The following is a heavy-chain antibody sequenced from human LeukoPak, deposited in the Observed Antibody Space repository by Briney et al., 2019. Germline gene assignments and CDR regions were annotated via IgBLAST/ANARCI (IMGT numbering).Heavy chain of an antibody. J-gene: IGHJ3*02. Sequence: GGSLRLSCAASGNYWMHWVRQAPGKGLVWVSHINSDGSWTSYADSVKGRFTISKDNAKNTVYLQMNSLRAEDTAVYYCARDLFAWGSSSAFDIWGQGTMVTVSS. V-gene: IGHV3-74*01. CDR3: ARDLFAWGSSSAFDI. CDR2: INSDGSWT. D-gene: IGHD6-6*01. CDR1: GNYW.